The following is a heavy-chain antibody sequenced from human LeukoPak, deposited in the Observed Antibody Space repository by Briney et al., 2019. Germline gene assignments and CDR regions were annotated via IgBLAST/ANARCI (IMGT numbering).Heavy chain of an antibody. J-gene: IGHJ6*03. V-gene: IGHV4-38-2*02. CDR1: GYSISSGYY. Sequence: PSETLSLTCTVSGYSISSGYYWGWIRQPPGKGLEWIGTIYYSGSTYYNPSLTSRVTISVDTSKNQFSLKLSSVTAADTAVYYCARTTEAHSWRTRYYDYYMDVWGKGTTVTVSS. CDR2: IYYSGST. CDR3: ARTTEAHSWRTRYYDYYMDV. D-gene: IGHD6-13*01.